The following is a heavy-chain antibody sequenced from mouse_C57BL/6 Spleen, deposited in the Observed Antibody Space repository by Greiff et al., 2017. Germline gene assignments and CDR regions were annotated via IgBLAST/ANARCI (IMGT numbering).Heavy chain of an antibody. J-gene: IGHJ3*01. CDR3: AKTYYSNYWFAY. Sequence: QVQLKQPGAELVKPGASVKLSCKASGYTFTSYWMHWVKQRPGQGLEWIGMIHPNSGSTNYNEKFKSKATLTVDKSSSTAYMQLSSLTAEDSAVYYCAKTYYSNYWFAYWGQGTLVTVSA. D-gene: IGHD2-5*01. V-gene: IGHV1-64*01. CDR2: IHPNSGST. CDR1: GYTFTSYW.